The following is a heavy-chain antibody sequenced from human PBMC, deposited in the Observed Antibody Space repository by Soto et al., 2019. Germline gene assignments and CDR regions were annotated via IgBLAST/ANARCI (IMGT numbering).Heavy chain of an antibody. CDR2: INSDGSGT. D-gene: IGHD3-10*01. V-gene: IGHV3-74*01. CDR1: GFTFSSYW. J-gene: IGHJ5*02. CDR3: ASAYGWGKNWFDP. Sequence: EVQLVESGGDLVQPGGSLRLSCAASGFTFSSYWMHWVRQAPGKGLVWVSRINSDGSGTTYADSVKGRFTISRDNAKNTVYLQMNSLRAEDTAVYYCASAYGWGKNWFDPWGQGTLVTVSS.